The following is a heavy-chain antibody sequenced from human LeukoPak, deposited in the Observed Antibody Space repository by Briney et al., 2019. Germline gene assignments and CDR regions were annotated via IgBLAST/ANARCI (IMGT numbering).Heavy chain of an antibody. V-gene: IGHV1-69*04. J-gene: IGHJ5*02. CDR1: GATFSSYA. CDR3: ATQMTTQGYNWFDP. CDR2: IIPILGIA. D-gene: IGHD4-17*01. Sequence: PVKLSCKASGATFSSYAISWVRQAPGQRLEWMGRIIPILGIANYAHKFKRRVTITADKSTSTAYMELSSLRSEDTAVYYCATQMTTQGYNWFDPWGQGTLVTVSS.